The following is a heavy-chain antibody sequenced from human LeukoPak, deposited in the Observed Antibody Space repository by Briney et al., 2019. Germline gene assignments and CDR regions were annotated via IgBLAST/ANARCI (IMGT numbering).Heavy chain of an antibody. D-gene: IGHD6-19*01. J-gene: IGHJ4*02. CDR3: ARVKGPTPIAVAGSFDY. V-gene: IGHV1-3*01. CDR2: INACNGNT. CDR1: GYTFTSYA. Sequence: ASVKVSCKASGYTFTSYAMHWVRQAPGQRLEWMGWINACNGNTKYSQKFQGRVTITRDTSASTAYMELSSLRSEDTAVYYCARVKGPTPIAVAGSFDYWGQGTLVTVSS.